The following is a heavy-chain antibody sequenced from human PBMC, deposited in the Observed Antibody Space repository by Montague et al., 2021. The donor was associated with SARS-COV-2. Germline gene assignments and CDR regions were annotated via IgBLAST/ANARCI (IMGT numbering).Heavy chain of an antibody. J-gene: IGHJ4*02. V-gene: IGHV3-21*04. CDR1: GFTFSSFS. Sequence: SLRLSCAASGFTFSSFSMNWVRQAPGKRLEWVASISSESTYILYAESVRGRFAVSRDNAQNLLFLQMNSLRAEDTARYYCARAQNICFIANCVNYFDLWGLGALVTVSS. CDR2: ISSESTYI. D-gene: IGHD2-15*01. CDR3: ARAQNICFIANCVNYFDL.